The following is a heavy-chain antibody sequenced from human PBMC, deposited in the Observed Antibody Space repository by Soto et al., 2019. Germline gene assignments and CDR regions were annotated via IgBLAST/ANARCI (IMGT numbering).Heavy chain of an antibody. V-gene: IGHV1-18*01. Sequence: QVQLVQSGAEVKKPGASVKVSCKASGYTFTNYRITWVRQAPGQGLEWMGWISPYNGNTNYPQNLQGRVTMTSDTSTSTAYMELRSLRSDHTAVFYCPRFGFGDRIWFDPWGQGTLVTVSS. D-gene: IGHD3-16*01. CDR2: ISPYNGNT. CDR3: PRFGFGDRIWFDP. CDR1: GYTFTNYR. J-gene: IGHJ5*02.